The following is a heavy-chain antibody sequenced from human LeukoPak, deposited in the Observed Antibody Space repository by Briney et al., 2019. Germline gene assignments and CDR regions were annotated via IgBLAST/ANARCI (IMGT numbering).Heavy chain of an antibody. V-gene: IGHV1-18*01. CDR3: ARDSNWNDSPMIDY. Sequence: ASVKVPCKASGYTFTSYGISWVRQAPGQGLDWMGWISAYNGNTNYAQKLQGRVTMTTDTSTSTAYMELRSLRSDDTAVYYCARDSNWNDSPMIDYWGQGTLVTVSS. CDR2: ISAYNGNT. J-gene: IGHJ4*02. D-gene: IGHD1-1*01. CDR1: GYTFTSYG.